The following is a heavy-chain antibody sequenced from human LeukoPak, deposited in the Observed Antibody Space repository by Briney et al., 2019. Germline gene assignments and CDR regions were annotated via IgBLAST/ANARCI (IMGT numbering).Heavy chain of an antibody. D-gene: IGHD1-26*01. CDR3: AREPSIVRASWSYYYMDV. CDR2: IRQDGSEK. Sequence: GGSLRLSRAASGFTFSSYWMSWVRQAPGKGLEWVANIRQDGSEKYYVDSVKGRFTVSRDNTKNSLYLQMNSLRAEDTAVYYCAREPSIVRASWSYYYMDVWGKGTTVTVSS. J-gene: IGHJ6*03. V-gene: IGHV3-7*01. CDR1: GFTFSSYW.